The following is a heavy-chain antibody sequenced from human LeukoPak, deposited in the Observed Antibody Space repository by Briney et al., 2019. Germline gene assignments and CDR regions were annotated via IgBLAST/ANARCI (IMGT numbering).Heavy chain of an antibody. Sequence: SQTLSLTCTVSGGSISSGGYYWSWIRQHPGEGLEWIGYIYYSGSTYYNPSLKSRVTISVDTSKSQFSLKLSSVTAADTAVYYCARERPGGDSSGYYSYYFDYWGQGTLVTVSS. CDR2: IYYSGST. J-gene: IGHJ4*02. CDR3: ARERPGGDSSGYYSYYFDY. D-gene: IGHD3-22*01. CDR1: GGSISSGGYY. V-gene: IGHV4-31*03.